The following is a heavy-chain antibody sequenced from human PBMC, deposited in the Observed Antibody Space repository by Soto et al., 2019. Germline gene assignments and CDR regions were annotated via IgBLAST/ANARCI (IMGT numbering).Heavy chain of an antibody. D-gene: IGHD3-22*01. V-gene: IGHV1-69*13. CDR1: GGTFSSYA. CDR2: IIPIFGTA. CDR3: ARDFYGNYYASSGYPNWFDP. Sequence: GASVKVSCKASGGTFSSYAISWVRQAPGQGLEWMGGIIPIFGTANYAQKFQGRVTITADESTSTAYMELSSLRSEDTAVYYCARDFYGNYYASSGYPNWFDPWGQGTLVTVSS. J-gene: IGHJ5*02.